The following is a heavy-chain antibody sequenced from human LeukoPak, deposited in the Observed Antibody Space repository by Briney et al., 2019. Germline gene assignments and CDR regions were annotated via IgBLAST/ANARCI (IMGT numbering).Heavy chain of an antibody. CDR3: ARDPGYSSSQPAYYFDY. J-gene: IGHJ4*02. D-gene: IGHD6-13*01. Sequence: PGGSLRLSCAASGFTFSDYYMSWIRQAPGKGLEWVSYISSSGSTIYYADSVKGRFTIPRDNAKNSLYLQMNSLRAEDTAVYYCARDPGYSSSQPAYYFDYWGQGTLVTVSS. CDR1: GFTFSDYY. CDR2: ISSSGSTI. V-gene: IGHV3-11*01.